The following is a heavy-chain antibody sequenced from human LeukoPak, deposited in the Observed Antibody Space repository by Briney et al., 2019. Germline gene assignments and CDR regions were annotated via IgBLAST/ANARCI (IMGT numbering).Heavy chain of an antibody. CDR1: GFTVSSNY. CDR3: ASSGQWLVRFDY. V-gene: IGHV3-53*01. J-gene: IGHJ4*02. D-gene: IGHD6-19*01. CDR2: IYSGGST. Sequence: GGSLRLSCAASGFTVSSNYMSWVRQAPGKGLEWVSVIYSGGSTYYADSVKGRFTISRDNSKNTLYLQMNSLRAEDTAVYYCASSGQWLVRFDYWGQGTLVTVSS.